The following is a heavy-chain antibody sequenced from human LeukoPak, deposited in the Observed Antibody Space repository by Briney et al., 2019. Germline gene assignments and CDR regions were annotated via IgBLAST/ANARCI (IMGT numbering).Heavy chain of an antibody. CDR1: GGSISSTNW. CDR3: AREGGPYRPLDY. Sequence: SGPTLVKPSGTLSLTCGVSGGSISSTNWWTWVRQPPGEGLEWIGEVHRSGRTNYNPSLESRVSMSVDMSENHISLKLTSVTAADTAVYYCAREGGPYRPLDYSGQGTLVTVSS. J-gene: IGHJ4*02. V-gene: IGHV4-4*02. CDR2: VHRSGRT.